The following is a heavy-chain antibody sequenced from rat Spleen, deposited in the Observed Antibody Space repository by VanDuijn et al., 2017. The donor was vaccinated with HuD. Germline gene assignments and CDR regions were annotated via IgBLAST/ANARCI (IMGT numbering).Heavy chain of an antibody. D-gene: IGHD1-10*01. CDR2: ITDTGGYT. J-gene: IGHJ2*01. CDR1: GFTFSNYY. Sequence: EVQLVESDGGLVKPGRSLKLSCAASGFTFSNYYMAWVRQAPGKGLEWVASITDTGGYTYYPDSVKGRFTISRDNAKSTLYLQMNSLGSQDTATYYCTINNLDYWGQGVMVTVSS. V-gene: IGHV5-25*01. CDR3: TINNLDY.